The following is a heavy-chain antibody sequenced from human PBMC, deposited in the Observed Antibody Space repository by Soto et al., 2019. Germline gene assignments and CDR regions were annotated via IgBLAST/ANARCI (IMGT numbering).Heavy chain of an antibody. V-gene: IGHV1-18*04. D-gene: IGHD3-22*01. Sequence: ASVKVSCKASGYTFTSYNIIWVRQAPGQGLEWMGWISAYNGNTNYAQKLQDRVTMTTDTSTSTVYMELRSLRSDDTAVYYCARVEYYECSGYYVNWFDTCGQGSLVTVSS. CDR3: ARVEYYECSGYYVNWFDT. CDR2: ISAYNGNT. J-gene: IGHJ5*02. CDR1: GYTFTSYN.